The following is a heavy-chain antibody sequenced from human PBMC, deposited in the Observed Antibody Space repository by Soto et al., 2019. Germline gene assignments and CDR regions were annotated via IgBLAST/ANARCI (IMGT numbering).Heavy chain of an antibody. CDR1: SASTSGCH. CDR3: ARGFSIDWYTYYFDY. V-gene: IGHV4-59*08. CDR2: ISYSGST. J-gene: IGHJ4*02. Sequence: SQNLSLTNSVSSASTSGCHWRWFRHPLGKGLECLGYISYSGSTNYNPSLKSRVTMSIDTSKNQFSLKLNSVTAADTAVYYCARGFSIDWYTYYFDYWGQGPLVTVS. D-gene: IGHD3-3*02.